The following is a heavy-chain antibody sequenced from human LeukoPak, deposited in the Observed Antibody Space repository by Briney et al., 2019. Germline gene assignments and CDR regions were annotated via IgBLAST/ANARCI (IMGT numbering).Heavy chain of an antibody. CDR1: GGTFSSYA. V-gene: IGHV1-69*13. Sequence: GASVKVSCKASGGTFSSYAISWVRQAPGQGLEWMGGIIPIFGTANYAQKFQGRVTITADESTSTAYMELSSLRSEDTAVYYSARAFQTGYSSSWYSPFDYWGQGTLVTVSS. J-gene: IGHJ4*02. CDR3: ARAFQTGYSSSWYSPFDY. CDR2: IIPIFGTA. D-gene: IGHD6-13*01.